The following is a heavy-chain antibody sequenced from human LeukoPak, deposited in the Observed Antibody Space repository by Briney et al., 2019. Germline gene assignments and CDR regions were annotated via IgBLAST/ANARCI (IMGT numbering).Heavy chain of an antibody. CDR1: GGTFINYA. J-gene: IGHJ6*03. Sequence: GSSVTVSFMGSGGTFINYASSWVRRAPGQGLEWMGGIIPIFGTANYAQKFQGRVTITTDESTSTAYMELRRLTSDDTAVYYCARLIAAAGTLWYYYYYMDVWGKGTTVTVSS. CDR2: IIPIFGTA. V-gene: IGHV1-69*05. D-gene: IGHD6-13*01. CDR3: ARLIAAAGTLWYYYYYMDV.